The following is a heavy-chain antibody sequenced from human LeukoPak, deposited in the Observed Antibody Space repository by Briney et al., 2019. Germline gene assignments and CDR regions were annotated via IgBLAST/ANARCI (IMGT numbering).Heavy chain of an antibody. CDR3: ARSPGIAGGYFDY. Sequence: VSGPALLKPTQTLTLTCPFSGFSLSTPGICVSWVLQPPGKALEWLALNDWDDDKYYSTSLKTRLTISKDTSKNQVVLTMTNMDPVDTATYYCARSPGIAGGYFDYWGQGTLVTVSS. D-gene: IGHD6-13*01. CDR2: NDWDDDK. J-gene: IGHJ4*02. V-gene: IGHV2-70*20. CDR1: GFSLSTPGIC.